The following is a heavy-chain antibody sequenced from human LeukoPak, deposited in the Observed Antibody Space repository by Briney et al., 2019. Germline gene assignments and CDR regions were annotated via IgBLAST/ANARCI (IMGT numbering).Heavy chain of an antibody. CDR2: INTDGSST. CDR1: GFTFSSYW. Sequence: PGGSLRLSCAASGFTFSSYWMHWVRQVPGKGPVWVSQINTDGSSTSYAESVKGRFTISRDNAKNTLYLQTNSLRAEDTAVYYCARDWRAMNAFDIWGQGTMVTVSS. J-gene: IGHJ3*02. CDR3: ARDWRAMNAFDI. D-gene: IGHD5-18*01. V-gene: IGHV3-74*01.